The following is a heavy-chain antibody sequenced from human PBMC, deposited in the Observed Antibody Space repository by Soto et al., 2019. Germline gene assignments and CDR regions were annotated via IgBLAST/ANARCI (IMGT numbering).Heavy chain of an antibody. J-gene: IGHJ4*02. CDR2: INPNSGGT. V-gene: IGHV1-2*04. CDR3: ARDPGYCSGGSCYSTGQYFDY. D-gene: IGHD2-15*01. Sequence: ASVKVSCKASGYTFTGYYMHWVRQAPGQGLEWMGWINPNSGGTNYAQKFQGWVTMTRDTSISTAYMELSRLRSDDTAVYYCARDPGYCSGGSCYSTGQYFDYWGQGTLVTVSS. CDR1: GYTFTGYY.